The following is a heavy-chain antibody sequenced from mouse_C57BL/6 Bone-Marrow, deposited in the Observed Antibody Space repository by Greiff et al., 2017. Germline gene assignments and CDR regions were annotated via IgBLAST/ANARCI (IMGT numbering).Heavy chain of an antibody. CDR3: ARDYYGPGYYFDY. CDR1: GYTFTSYW. CDR2: IYPGSGST. Sequence: QVQLQQPGAELVKPGASVKVSCKASGYTFTSYWMHWVKQRPGQGLEWIGDIYPGSGSTNYNEKFKSKATLTVDTSSSTAYMQLSSLTSEDSAVYYCARDYYGPGYYFDYWGQGTTLTVSS. D-gene: IGHD1-2*01. V-gene: IGHV1-55*01. J-gene: IGHJ2*01.